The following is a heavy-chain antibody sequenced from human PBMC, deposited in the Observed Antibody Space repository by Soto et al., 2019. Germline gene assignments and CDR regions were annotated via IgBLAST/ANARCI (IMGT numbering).Heavy chain of an antibody. CDR3: ARIIVATIAGWFDP. Sequence: GASVKVSCKASGYTSTSYGISWVRQAPGQGLEWMGWISAYNGNTNYAQKLQGRVTMTTDTSTSTAYMELRSLRSDDTAVYYCARIIVATIAGWFDPWGQGTLVTVSS. CDR1: GYTSTSYG. J-gene: IGHJ5*02. CDR2: ISAYNGNT. V-gene: IGHV1-18*01. D-gene: IGHD5-12*01.